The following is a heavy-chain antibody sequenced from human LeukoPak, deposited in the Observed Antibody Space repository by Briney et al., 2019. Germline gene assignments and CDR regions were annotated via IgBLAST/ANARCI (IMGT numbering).Heavy chain of an antibody. V-gene: IGHV3-21*01. J-gene: IGHJ4*02. CDR1: GFTSTDHY. D-gene: IGHD3-10*01. CDR3: ARVPHAMVRGVIITEFYFDY. CDR2: ISSSSNYI. Sequence: PGGSLRLSCVASGFTSTDHYMDWVRQAPGKGLEWVSSISSSSNYIYYADSVKGRFTISRDNAKNSLYLQMNSLRAEDTAVYYCARVPHAMVRGVIITEFYFDYWGQGTLVTVSS.